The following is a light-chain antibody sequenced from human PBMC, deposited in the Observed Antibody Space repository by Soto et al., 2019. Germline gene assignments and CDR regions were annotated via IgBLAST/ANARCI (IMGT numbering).Light chain of an antibody. CDR2: DAS. Sequence: EIVLTQSPGTLSLSPGERATLSCRASQSVSYYLAWYQQKPGQAPRLLIYDASNRATGIPARFSGSGSGTDFTLTISSLEPEDFAVYYCQQRNYWPLTFGGGTRWIS. CDR3: QQRNYWPLT. J-gene: IGKJ4*01. V-gene: IGKV3-11*01. CDR1: QSVSYY.